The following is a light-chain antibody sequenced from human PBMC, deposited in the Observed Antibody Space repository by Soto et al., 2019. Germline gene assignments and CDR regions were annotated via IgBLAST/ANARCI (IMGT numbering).Light chain of an antibody. CDR3: QQYGSSPRT. V-gene: IGKV3-20*01. Sequence: EIVLTQSPGTLSLSPGERATLSCRASQSVSSIFLAWYQHKPGQAPSLLIYGASTRATGIPDRFSGSGSGTDFILTISRLEREDVAVYYCQQYGSSPRTFGHGTRVEIK. CDR1: QSVSSIF. CDR2: GAS. J-gene: IGKJ1*01.